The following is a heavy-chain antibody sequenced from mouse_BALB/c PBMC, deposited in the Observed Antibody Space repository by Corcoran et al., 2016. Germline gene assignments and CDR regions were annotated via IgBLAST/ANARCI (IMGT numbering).Heavy chain of an antibody. CDR1: GYTFTNCG. D-gene: IGHD2-1*01. CDR3: ARGNLDY. CDR2: INTYTGEP. V-gene: IGHV9-1*02. J-gene: IGHJ2*01. Sequence: QIQLVQSGPELKKPGETVKISCKASGYTFTNCGMNWVKQAPGKGLKWMGWINTYTGEPTYADDFKGRFAFSLETSASTAYLQINNLKNEDMATYFCARGNLDYWGQGTTLTVSS.